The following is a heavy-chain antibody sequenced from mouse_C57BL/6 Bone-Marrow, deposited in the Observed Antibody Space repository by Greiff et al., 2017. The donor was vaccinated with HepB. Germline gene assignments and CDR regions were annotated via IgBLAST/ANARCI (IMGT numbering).Heavy chain of an antibody. Sequence: VQLVESGPELVKPGASVKISCKASGYAFSSSWMNWVKQRPGKGLEWIGRIYPGDGDTNYNGKFKGKATLTADKSSSTAYMQLSSLTSEDSAVYFCAGTGTWFAYWGQGTLVTVSA. J-gene: IGHJ3*01. D-gene: IGHD4-1*01. CDR3: AGTGTWFAY. CDR1: GYAFSSSW. V-gene: IGHV1-82*01. CDR2: IYPGDGDT.